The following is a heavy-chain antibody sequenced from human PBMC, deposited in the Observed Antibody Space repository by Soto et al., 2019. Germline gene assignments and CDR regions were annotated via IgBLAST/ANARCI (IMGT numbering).Heavy chain of an antibody. CDR2: IYYSGST. J-gene: IGHJ4*02. Sequence: SETLSLTCTVSGGSISSSSYYWGWIRQPPGKGLEWIGSIYYSGSTYYNPSLKSRVTISVDTSKNQFSLKLSSVTAADTAVYYCARQEDEAGTSCYAFDYWGQGTLVTVSS. D-gene: IGHD2-2*01. V-gene: IGHV4-39*01. CDR3: ARQEDEAGTSCYAFDY. CDR1: GGSISSSSYY.